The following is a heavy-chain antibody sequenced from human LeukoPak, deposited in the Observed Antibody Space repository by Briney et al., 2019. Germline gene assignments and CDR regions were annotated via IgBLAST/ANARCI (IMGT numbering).Heavy chain of an antibody. J-gene: IGHJ4*02. D-gene: IGHD3-10*01. Sequence: SETLSLTCTVSGGSISSTSYYWGWIRQPPGKGLEWIGYIYYSGSTNYNPSLKSRVTISVDTSKNQFSLKLSSVTAADTAVYYCARSKGLWFGEFYFDYWGQGTLVTVSS. CDR1: GGSISSTSYY. V-gene: IGHV4-61*05. CDR3: ARSKGLWFGEFYFDY. CDR2: IYYSGST.